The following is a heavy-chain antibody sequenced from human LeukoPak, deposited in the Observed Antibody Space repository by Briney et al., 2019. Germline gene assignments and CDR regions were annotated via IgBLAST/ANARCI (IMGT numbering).Heavy chain of an antibody. CDR3: AREIYPATFDY. Sequence: SETLSLTCTVSGGSISSGSYYWSWIRQPAGKGLEWIGRIYTSGSTNYNPSLKSRDTVSLDTSKNQFSLKLSSVTAADTAVYYCAREIYPATFDYWCQGTLVTVSS. V-gene: IGHV4-61*02. CDR2: IYTSGST. J-gene: IGHJ4*02. CDR1: GGSISSGSYY. D-gene: IGHD2-15*01.